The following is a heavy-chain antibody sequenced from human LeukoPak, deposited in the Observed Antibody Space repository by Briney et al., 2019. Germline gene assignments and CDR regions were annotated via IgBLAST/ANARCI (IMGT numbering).Heavy chain of an antibody. V-gene: IGHV3-23*01. J-gene: IGHJ4*02. Sequence: GGSLRLSCAASGFTFGSYAMSWVRQIPGKGLEWVSALSARGGRTFYADSVNGRFTISRDNSKNTLYLQMNSLRAEDTAVYYCAREPPDNWGQGTLVTVSS. D-gene: IGHD3-9*01. CDR3: AREPPDN. CDR1: GFTFGSYA. CDR2: LSARGGRT.